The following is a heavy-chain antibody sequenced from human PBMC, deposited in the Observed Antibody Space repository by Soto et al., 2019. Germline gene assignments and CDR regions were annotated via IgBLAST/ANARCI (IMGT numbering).Heavy chain of an antibody. CDR2: INLSGGST. CDR1: GYTFTSYY. CDR3: ARTAGYCSGGSCYYVLDY. J-gene: IGHJ4*02. Sequence: ASVKVSCKASGYTFTSYYMHWVRQAPGQGPEWMGIINLSGGSTSYAQKFQGRVTMTRDTSTSTVYMELSSLRSEDTAVYYCARTAGYCSGGSCYYVLDYWGQGTLVTVSS. D-gene: IGHD2-15*01. V-gene: IGHV1-46*01.